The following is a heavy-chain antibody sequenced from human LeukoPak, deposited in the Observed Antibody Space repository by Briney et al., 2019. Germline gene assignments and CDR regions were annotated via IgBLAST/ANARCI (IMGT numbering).Heavy chain of an antibody. J-gene: IGHJ4*02. CDR3: ARANRVDIVATRLPDRIDY. V-gene: IGHV3-21*01. CDR2: ISSSSSYI. Sequence: PGGSLRLSCAASGFTFSSCSMNWVRQAPGKGLEWVSSISSSSSYIYYADSVKGRFTISRDNAKNSLYLQMNSLRAEDTAVYYCARANRVDIVATRLPDRIDYWGQGTLVTVSS. CDR1: GFTFSSCS. D-gene: IGHD5-12*01.